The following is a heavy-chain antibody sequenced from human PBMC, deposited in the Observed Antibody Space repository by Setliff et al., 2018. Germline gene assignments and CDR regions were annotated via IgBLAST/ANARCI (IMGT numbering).Heavy chain of an antibody. V-gene: IGHV3-64*02. D-gene: IGHD3-3*01. CDR2: ISSNGDRT. J-gene: IGHJ4*02. CDR1: GLTFGTTS. Sequence: GGSLRLSCAASGLTFGTTSMHWVRQAPGKGLEYVSAISSNGDRTYYADSVKGRFTVSRDNSKNTLYLQMGSLRAEDMAVYYCATWTGYSIDYWGQGTLVTVSS. CDR3: ATWTGYSIDY.